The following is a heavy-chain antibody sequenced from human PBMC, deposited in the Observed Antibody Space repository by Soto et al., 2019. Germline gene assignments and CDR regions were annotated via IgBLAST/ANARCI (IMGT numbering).Heavy chain of an antibody. D-gene: IGHD3-9*01. V-gene: IGHV1-18*01. Sequence: ASVKVSCKASGYTFTSYGISWVRQAPGQGLEWMGWISAYNGNTNYAQKLQGRVTMTTDTSTSTAYMELRSLRSDDTAVYYCARDRDYVILTGYYSDAFDIWGPGTMLPVSS. CDR2: ISAYNGNT. CDR1: GYTFTSYG. J-gene: IGHJ3*02. CDR3: ARDRDYVILTGYYSDAFDI.